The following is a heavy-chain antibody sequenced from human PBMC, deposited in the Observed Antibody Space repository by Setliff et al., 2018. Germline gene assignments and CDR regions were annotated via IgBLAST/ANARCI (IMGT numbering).Heavy chain of an antibody. Sequence: GGSLRLSCAASGFTFSSYWMTWVRQAPGKGLEWVANIKEEGGEIYYVDSVKGRFTISRDDAQNSLYLQMNSLRAEDTAVYYCASNPPRYCTGGICFDNGMDVWGQGTTVTVSS. J-gene: IGHJ6*02. CDR2: IKEEGGEI. CDR3: ASNPPRYCTGGICFDNGMDV. D-gene: IGHD2-15*01. CDR1: GFTFSSYW. V-gene: IGHV3-7*01.